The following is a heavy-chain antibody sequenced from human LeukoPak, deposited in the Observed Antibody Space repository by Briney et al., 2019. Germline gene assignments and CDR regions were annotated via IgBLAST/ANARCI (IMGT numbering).Heavy chain of an antibody. Sequence: GGSLRLSCAASGFTFSSYGMHWVRQAPGKGLEWVAVISYDGSEKYYADSVKGRFTISRDNSKNTLYLQMNSLRAEDTAVYYCAKEGCSGGSCYLGSDYYFDYWGQGTLVTVSS. CDR3: AKEGCSGGSCYLGSDYYFDY. J-gene: IGHJ4*02. CDR1: GFTFSSYG. V-gene: IGHV3-30*18. D-gene: IGHD2-15*01. CDR2: ISYDGSEK.